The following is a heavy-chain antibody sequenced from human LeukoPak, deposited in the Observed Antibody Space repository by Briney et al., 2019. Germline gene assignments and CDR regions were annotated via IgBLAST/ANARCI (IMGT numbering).Heavy chain of an antibody. V-gene: IGHV3-30-3*01. J-gene: IGHJ4*02. CDR3: AKGLNYYDSSGYPS. Sequence: GGSLRLSFAASGFTFSSYAMHWVRQAPGKGLEWVAVISYDGSNKYYADSVKGRFTISRDNSKNTLYLQMNSLRAEDTAVYYCAKGLNYYDSSGYPSWGQGTLVTVSS. D-gene: IGHD3-22*01. CDR2: ISYDGSNK. CDR1: GFTFSSYA.